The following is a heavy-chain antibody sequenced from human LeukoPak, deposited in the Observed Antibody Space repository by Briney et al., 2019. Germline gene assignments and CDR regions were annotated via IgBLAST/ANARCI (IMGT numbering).Heavy chain of an antibody. CDR3: ARDPTVGAKTSYGWFDP. CDR1: GFTLSIYA. D-gene: IGHD1-26*01. CDR2: IRYDGSIK. Sequence: PGGSLRLSCAVSGFTLSIYAMRGGRDAPHRRVCRVSFIRYDGSIKYYADSVKGRFTISRDNAKNSLYLQMNSLRAEDTAVYYCARDPTVGAKTSYGWFDPWGQGTLVTVSS. J-gene: IGHJ5*02. V-gene: IGHV3-30*02.